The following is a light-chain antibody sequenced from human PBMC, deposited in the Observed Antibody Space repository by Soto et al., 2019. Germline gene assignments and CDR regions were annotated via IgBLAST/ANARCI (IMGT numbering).Light chain of an antibody. CDR3: FSYVGGRPFDVG. J-gene: IGLJ2*01. V-gene: IGLV2-23*02. CDR2: EVT. CDR1: SSDVGNYNL. Sequence: QSALTQPASVSGSPGQSITISCIGTSSDVGNYNLVSWYQHHPGKAPKLLIFEVTKRPSGVSNRFSGSQSGNSASLTISGLQGAEEADYYCFSYVGGRPFDVGLGGGTKLTVL.